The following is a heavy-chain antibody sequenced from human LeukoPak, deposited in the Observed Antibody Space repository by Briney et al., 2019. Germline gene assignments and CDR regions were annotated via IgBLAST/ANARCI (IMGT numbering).Heavy chain of an antibody. D-gene: IGHD6-19*01. J-gene: IGHJ4*02. CDR1: GYSISSGYY. CDR3: ARDRGSGWYYFDY. CDR2: IYRSGST. V-gene: IGHV4-38-2*02. Sequence: PSETLSLTCTVSGYSISSGYYWGWIRQPPGKGLEWIGYIYRSGSTYYNPSLKSRVTISVDRSKNQFSLKLSSVTAADTAVYYCARDRGSGWYYFDYWGQGTLVTVSS.